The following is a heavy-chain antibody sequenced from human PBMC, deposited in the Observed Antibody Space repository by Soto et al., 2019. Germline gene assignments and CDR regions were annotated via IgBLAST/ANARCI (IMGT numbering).Heavy chain of an antibody. Sequence: QLQLQESGPGLVKPSETLSLTCTVSGGSVSSSNYYWGWIRQSPGKGLEWIGSIYYSGSTYYNPSLGSRVTISVDKSKNQVSLKVISVTAADTAVYYCARLEGLATISYYFDYWGQGTLVTVSS. CDR2: IYYSGST. D-gene: IGHD3-9*01. CDR3: ARLEGLATISYYFDY. J-gene: IGHJ4*02. CDR1: GGSVSSSNYY. V-gene: IGHV4-39*01.